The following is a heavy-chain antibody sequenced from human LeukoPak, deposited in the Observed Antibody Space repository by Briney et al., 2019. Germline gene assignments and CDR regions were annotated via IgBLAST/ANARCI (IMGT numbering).Heavy chain of an antibody. D-gene: IGHD2-8*01. CDR1: GFTFSTYW. CDR2: INPGGSEK. J-gene: IGHJ4*02. Sequence: AGARRVSCTASGFTFSTYWMAWLRQAPGKGLEWVANINPGGSEKYYADSVKGRFTIFRDDAKNSLYLQVDSLRAEDTAVYSCARWGLAYAIDYWGQGTLVTVSS. CDR3: ARWGLAYAIDY. V-gene: IGHV3-7*01.